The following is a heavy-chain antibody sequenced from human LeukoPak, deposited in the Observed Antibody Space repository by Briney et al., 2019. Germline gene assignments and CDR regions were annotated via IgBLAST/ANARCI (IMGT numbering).Heavy chain of an antibody. J-gene: IGHJ6*02. D-gene: IGHD3-16*01. Sequence: ASVKVSCKASGYTFTSYDINWVRQATGRGLEWMGWMNPNSGNTGYAQKFQGRVTMTRNTSISTAYMELSSLRSEDTAVYYCARKGGAASRYYYYGMDVWGQGTTVTVSS. CDR3: ARKGGAASRYYYYGMDV. CDR2: MNPNSGNT. CDR1: GYTFTSYD. V-gene: IGHV1-8*01.